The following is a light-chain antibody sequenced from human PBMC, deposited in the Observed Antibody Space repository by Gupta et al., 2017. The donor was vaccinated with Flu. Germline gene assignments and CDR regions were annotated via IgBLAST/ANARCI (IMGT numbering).Light chain of an antibody. CDR2: DDS. CDR1: NIAIKS. V-gene: IGLV3-21*02. J-gene: IGLJ2*01. Sequence: SYPLTQALSVFLAPAQPARITCGGDNIAIKSVHWYQQKPGQAPLLVVYDDSDRPSGIPERFSASNSGNTATLTISRVEAGDEADYYCQVWDNDSHHHVVFGGGTKLTVL. CDR3: QVWDNDSHHHVV.